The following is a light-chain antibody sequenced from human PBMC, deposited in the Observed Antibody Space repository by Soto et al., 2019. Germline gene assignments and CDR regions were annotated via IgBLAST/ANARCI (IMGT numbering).Light chain of an antibody. V-gene: IGLV2-14*02. CDR3: SSYTSSSTRV. CDR1: SRDVGSYNL. J-gene: IGLJ1*01. Sequence: QSVLTQPASVSGSPGQSITISCTGTSRDVGSYNLVSWYQQHPGKAPKLMIYEVSKRPSGVSNRFSGSKSGNTASLTISGLQAEDEADYYCSSYTSSSTRVFGTGTKVTVL. CDR2: EVS.